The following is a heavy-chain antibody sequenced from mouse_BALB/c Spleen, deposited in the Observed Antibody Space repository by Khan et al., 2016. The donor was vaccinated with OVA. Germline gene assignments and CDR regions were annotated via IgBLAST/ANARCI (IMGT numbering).Heavy chain of an antibody. D-gene: IGHD2-13*01. CDR2: IWGDGST. CDR3: ANRGDVYAVDY. Sequence: QVQLKESGPGLVAPSQSLSITCTVSVFSLTSYGVNWVRQPPGKGLEWLGVIWGDGSTNYHSALISRLSISKDKSKSQLFLKLNSRQSYDTATCYSANRGDVYAVDYWGQGTSGTVSS. V-gene: IGHV2-3*01. J-gene: IGHJ4*01. CDR1: VFSLTSYG.